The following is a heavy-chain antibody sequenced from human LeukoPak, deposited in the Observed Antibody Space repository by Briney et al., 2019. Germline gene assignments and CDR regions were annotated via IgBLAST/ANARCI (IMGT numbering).Heavy chain of an antibody. Sequence: GESLKISCKGSEYNFTSNWIGWVRQMPGKGLEWMGIIYPSDSQTRYSPSFQGQVTISADKSISTSYLQWSSLKASDTAMYYCSRLISGSWGDAFDIRGQGTMVTVSS. V-gene: IGHV5-51*01. D-gene: IGHD1-26*01. CDR3: SRLISGSWGDAFDI. CDR2: IYPSDSQT. J-gene: IGHJ3*02. CDR1: EYNFTSNW.